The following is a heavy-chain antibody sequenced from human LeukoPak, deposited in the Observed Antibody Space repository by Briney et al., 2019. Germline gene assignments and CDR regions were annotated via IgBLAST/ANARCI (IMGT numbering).Heavy chain of an antibody. D-gene: IGHD3-16*01. Sequence: ASVKVSCKASGGTFNSYDISWVRQAPGQGLEWMGGIIPIFGTANYAQKFQGRVTITTDESTSTAYMELSSLRSEDTAVYYCARALTPHYYYYMDVWGKGTTVTVSS. CDR3: ARALTPHYYYYMDV. V-gene: IGHV1-69*05. J-gene: IGHJ6*03. CDR2: IIPIFGTA. CDR1: GGTFNSYD.